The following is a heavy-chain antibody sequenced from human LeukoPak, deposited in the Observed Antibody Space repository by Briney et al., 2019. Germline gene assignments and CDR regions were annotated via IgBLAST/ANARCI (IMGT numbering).Heavy chain of an antibody. Sequence: PSETLSLTCSVSGGSISSSSYYGGWIRQPPGKGLEWIGSIYYSGSTYYNPSLKSRVTISVDTSKNQFSLRLSSVTAADTAVYYCESPSYSGYDGGFDYWGQGTLVTVSS. CDR3: ESPSYSGYDGGFDY. J-gene: IGHJ4*02. V-gene: IGHV4-39*01. CDR1: GGSISSSSYY. CDR2: IYYSGST. D-gene: IGHD5-12*01.